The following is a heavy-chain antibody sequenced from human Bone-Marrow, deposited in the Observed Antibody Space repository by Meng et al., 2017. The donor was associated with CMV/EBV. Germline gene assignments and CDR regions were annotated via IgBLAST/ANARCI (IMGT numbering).Heavy chain of an antibody. CDR2: ISSSSSTI. CDR3: AREVPYCSSTSCYPNYLDY. CDR1: GFTFSSYS. Sequence: GGSLRLSCAASGFTFSSYSMNWVRQAPGKGLEWVSYISSSSSTIYHADSMKGRFTISRDNAKNSLYLQMNSLRAEDTAVYYCAREVPYCSSTSCYPNYLDYWGQGTRVTGSS. V-gene: IGHV3-48*04. J-gene: IGHJ4*02. D-gene: IGHD2-2*01.